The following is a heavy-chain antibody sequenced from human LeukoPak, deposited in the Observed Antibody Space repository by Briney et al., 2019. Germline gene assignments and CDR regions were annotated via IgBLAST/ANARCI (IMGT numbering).Heavy chain of an antibody. V-gene: IGHV3-21*01. Sequence: GVSLRLSCAASGFTFSSYSMNWVRQAPGKGLEWVSSISSSSSYIYYADSVKGRFTISRDNAKNSLYLQMNSLRAEDTAVYYCARIRGSGSYADYWGQGTLVTVSS. CDR3: ARIRGSGSYADY. CDR1: GFTFSSYS. CDR2: ISSSSSYI. J-gene: IGHJ4*02. D-gene: IGHD3-10*01.